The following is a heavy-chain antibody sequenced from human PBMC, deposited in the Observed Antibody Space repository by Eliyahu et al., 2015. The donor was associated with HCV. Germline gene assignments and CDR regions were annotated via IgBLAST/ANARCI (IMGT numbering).Heavy chain of an antibody. Sequence: QVQLQQWGAGLLKPSETLSLTCSVYGGSISYWYWSWIRQSPGKGLEWIGEINQSGSTKYNPSLESRVTMSVDTSKNQFSLKLRSVTAADTAIYYCARGIGGSLQNDDWGQGTLVTVSS. V-gene: IGHV4-34*01. CDR2: INQSGST. CDR3: ARGIGGSLQNDD. D-gene: IGHD3-16*01. CDR1: GGSISYWY. J-gene: IGHJ4*02.